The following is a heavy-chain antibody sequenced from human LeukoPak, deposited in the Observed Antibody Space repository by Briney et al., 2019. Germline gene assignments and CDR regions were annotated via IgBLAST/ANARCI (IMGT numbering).Heavy chain of an antibody. Sequence: SQTLSLTCAVSGDSISSGGYSWSWIRQPPGKGLECIGYIYHSGSAYYNPSLKSRVSISVDTSKNQFSLKLSSVTAADTAVYYCARGRDYYGSGSYYNIDYWGQGTLVTVSS. CDR3: ARGRDYYGSGSYYNIDY. CDR1: GDSISSGGYS. J-gene: IGHJ4*02. V-gene: IGHV4-30-2*01. CDR2: IYHSGSA. D-gene: IGHD3-10*01.